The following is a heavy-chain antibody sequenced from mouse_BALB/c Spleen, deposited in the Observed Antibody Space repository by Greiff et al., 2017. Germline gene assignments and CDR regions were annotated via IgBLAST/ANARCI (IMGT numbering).Heavy chain of an antibody. Sequence: EVQLQQSGPELVKPGASVKMSCKASGYTFTSYVMHWVKQKPGQGLEWIGYINPYNDGTKYNEKFKGKATLTSDKSSSTAYMELSSLTSEDSAVYYCATGLYPTLYAMDYWGQGTSVTVSS. J-gene: IGHJ4*01. D-gene: IGHD2-1*01. CDR1: GYTFTSYV. CDR3: ATGLYPTLYAMDY. V-gene: IGHV1-14*01. CDR2: INPYNDGT.